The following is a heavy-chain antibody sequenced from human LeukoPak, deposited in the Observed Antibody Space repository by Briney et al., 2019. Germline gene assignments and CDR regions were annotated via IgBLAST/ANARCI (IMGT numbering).Heavy chain of an antibody. V-gene: IGHV3-30*18. CDR2: ISYHGSKT. D-gene: IGHD3-22*01. CDR3: AKDIDYYDSSGSSIDY. J-gene: IGHJ4*02. Sequence: GGSLRLSCAASGFSFSYFGMHWVRQAPGKGLEWVAVISYHGSKTYYADSVKGRFTISRDISKNTLYLQMNSLRPEDTAVYYCAKDIDYYDSSGSSIDYWGQGTLVTVSS. CDR1: GFSFSYFG.